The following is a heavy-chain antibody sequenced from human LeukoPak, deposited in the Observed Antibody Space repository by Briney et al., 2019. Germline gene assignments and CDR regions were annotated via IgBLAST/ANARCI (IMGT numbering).Heavy chain of an antibody. J-gene: IGHJ6*02. D-gene: IGHD2-2*01. V-gene: IGHV4-34*01. CDR1: GGSFSGYY. CDR3: ASSRRTYYYYYGMDV. CDR2: INHSGTT. Sequence: SETLSLTCAVYGGSFSGYYWSWICQPPGKGLEWIGEINHSGTTNYNPSLKSRVTISVDTSKNQFSLKLSSVTAADTAVYYCASSRRTYYYYYGMDVWGQGTTVTVSS.